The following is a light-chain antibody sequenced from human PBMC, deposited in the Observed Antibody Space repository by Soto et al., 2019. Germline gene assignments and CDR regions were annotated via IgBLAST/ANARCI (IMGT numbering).Light chain of an antibody. CDR2: GAS. CDR3: QQYNYWPRAMYT. Sequence: EIVMTQSPVTLSVSPGERATLSCRASQSVSSNLAWYQQKPGQAPRLLIYGASTRATGIPARFSGSGSGTEFTLTISSLQSEDFAVYYCQQYNYWPRAMYTFGQGTKLEIK. CDR1: QSVSSN. V-gene: IGKV3-15*01. J-gene: IGKJ2*01.